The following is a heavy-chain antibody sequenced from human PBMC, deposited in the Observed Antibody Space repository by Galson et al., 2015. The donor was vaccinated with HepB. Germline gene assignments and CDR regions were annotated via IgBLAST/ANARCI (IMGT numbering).Heavy chain of an antibody. Sequence: SVKVSCKASGYTFTSYDINWVRQATGQGLEWMGWMNPNSGNTGYAQKFQGRVTMTRNTSISTAYMELSSLRSEDTAVYYCAREVGLRYFDWFPNYYYGMDVWGQGTTVTVSS. D-gene: IGHD3-9*01. CDR1: GYTFTSYD. CDR3: AREVGLRYFDWFPNYYYGMDV. V-gene: IGHV1-8*01. J-gene: IGHJ6*02. CDR2: MNPNSGNT.